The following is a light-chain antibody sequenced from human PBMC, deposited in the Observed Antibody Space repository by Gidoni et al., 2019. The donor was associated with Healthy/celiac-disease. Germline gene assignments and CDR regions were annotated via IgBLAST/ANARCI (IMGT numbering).Light chain of an antibody. CDR1: QGIRND. Sequence: AFQMTQSPSSLSASVGDRVTITCRASQGIRNDLGSYQQKPGKAPKLLIYDASSLQSGVPSRFSGSGSGTDFTLTISSLQPEDCATYYCLQDYNYPRRTFGQGTKLEIK. V-gene: IGKV1-6*01. CDR2: DAS. J-gene: IGKJ2*01. CDR3: LQDYNYPRRT.